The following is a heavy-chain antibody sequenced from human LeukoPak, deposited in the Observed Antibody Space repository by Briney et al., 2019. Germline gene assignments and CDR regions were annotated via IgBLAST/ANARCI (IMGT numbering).Heavy chain of an antibody. CDR1: GYTFTSYA. Sequence: WASVTVSCKASGYTFTSYAMHWVRQAPGQRLEWMGWINAGNGNTKYSQKFQGRVTITRDTSASTAYMELSSLRSEDTAVYYCAGPVVGEAGPPGVGFDPWGQGTLVTVSP. CDR3: AGPVVGEAGPPGVGFDP. J-gene: IGHJ5*02. CDR2: INAGNGNT. D-gene: IGHD2-15*01. V-gene: IGHV1-3*01.